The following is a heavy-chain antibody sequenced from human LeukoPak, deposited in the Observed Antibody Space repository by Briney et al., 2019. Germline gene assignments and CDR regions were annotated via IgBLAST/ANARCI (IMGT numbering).Heavy chain of an antibody. CDR2: IRYDGSNK. CDR3: AKDSYCSNQVVDP. CDR1: GFTISSYD. D-gene: IGHD4-23*01. J-gene: IGHJ5*02. V-gene: IGHV3-30*02. Sequence: PGGSLRLSCTASGFTISSYDMHWIRQAPGKGLEWVAFIRYDGSNKYYADSVEGRFTISRDNSKNTLYLQMNSLRAEDTAVYFCAKDSYCSNQVVDPWGQGTLVTVSS.